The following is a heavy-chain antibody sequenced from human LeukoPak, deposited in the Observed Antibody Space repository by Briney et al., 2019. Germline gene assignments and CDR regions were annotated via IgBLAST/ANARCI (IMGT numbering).Heavy chain of an antibody. CDR2: IYYSGSS. V-gene: IGHV4-59*12. CDR3: ARDDRLAVASRAEYFQH. Sequence: SETLSLTCNVSGGSISGYHWSWIRQPPGKGLEWLGYIYYSGSSNYNPSLKSRVTISADTSKNQFSLKLSSVTAADTAVYYCARDDRLAVASRAEYFQHWGQGTLVTVSS. D-gene: IGHD6-19*01. CDR1: GGSISGYH. J-gene: IGHJ1*01.